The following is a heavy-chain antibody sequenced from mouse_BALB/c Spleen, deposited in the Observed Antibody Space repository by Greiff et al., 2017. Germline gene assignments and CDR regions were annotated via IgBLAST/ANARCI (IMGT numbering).Heavy chain of an antibody. CDR1: GFTFSSFG. J-gene: IGHJ1*01. Sequence: EVMLVESGGGLVQPGGSRKLSCAASGFTFSSFGMHWVRQAPEKGLEWVAYISSGSSTIYYADTVKGRFTISRDNPKNTLFLQMTSLRSEDTAMYYCARSYYGSDWYFDVWGAGTTVTVSS. D-gene: IGHD1-1*01. CDR3: ARSYYGSDWYFDV. V-gene: IGHV5-17*02. CDR2: ISSGSSTI.